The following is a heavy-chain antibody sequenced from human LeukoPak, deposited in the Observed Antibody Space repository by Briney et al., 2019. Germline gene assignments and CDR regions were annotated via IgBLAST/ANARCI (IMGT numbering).Heavy chain of an antibody. CDR2: IYYSGST. J-gene: IGHJ3*02. CDR3: ARQGAGGRAFDI. D-gene: IGHD1-26*01. CDR1: GGSFSGYY. Sequence: PSQTLSLTCAVYGGSFSGYYWSWIRQPPGKGLEWIGSIYYSGSTYYNPSLKSRVTISVDMSKNQFSLRLSSVTAADTAIYYCARQGAGGRAFDIWGQGTMVTVSS. V-gene: IGHV4-34*01.